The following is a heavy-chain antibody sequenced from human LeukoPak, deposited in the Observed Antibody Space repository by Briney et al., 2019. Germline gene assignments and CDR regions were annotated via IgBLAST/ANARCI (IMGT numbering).Heavy chain of an antibody. D-gene: IGHD4-11*01. CDR3: ARAIVGTVTTTFDY. CDR2: IYYSGRT. J-gene: IGHJ4*02. V-gene: IGHV4-59*01. Sequence: SETLSLTCTVSGGSISRYYWRWVRQPQGKGMEWVGYIYYSGRTNYTPSLKSRVTISVDTSKNQFSLKLSSVTAADTAVYYCARAIVGTVTTTFDYWGQGTLVTVSS. CDR1: GGSISRYY.